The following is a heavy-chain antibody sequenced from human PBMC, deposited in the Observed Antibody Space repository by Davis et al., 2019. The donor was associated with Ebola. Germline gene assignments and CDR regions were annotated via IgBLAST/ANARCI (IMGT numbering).Heavy chain of an antibody. J-gene: IGHJ6*02. D-gene: IGHD2-15*01. Sequence: SVKVSCKASGGTFSSYAISWVRQAPGQGLEWMGGIIPIFGTANYAQKFQGRVTITADESTSTAYMELSSLRSEDTAVYYCARDLIVVVVAATSGYYYYGMDVWGQGTTVTVSS. V-gene: IGHV1-69*13. CDR3: ARDLIVVVVAATSGYYYYGMDV. CDR2: IIPIFGTA. CDR1: GGTFSSYA.